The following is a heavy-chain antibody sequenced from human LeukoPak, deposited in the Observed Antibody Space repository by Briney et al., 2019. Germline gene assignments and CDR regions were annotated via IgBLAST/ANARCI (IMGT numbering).Heavy chain of an antibody. D-gene: IGHD3-22*01. CDR2: IRYDGSNK. V-gene: IGHV3-30*02. CDR3: ASPYYYDSSGYYVFSIDY. J-gene: IGHJ4*02. CDR1: GFTFSSHG. Sequence: GSLRLSCAASGFTFSSHGMHWVRQAPGKGLEWVAFIRYDGSNKYYADSVKGRFTISRDNSKNTLYLQMNSLRAEDTAVYYCASPYYYDSSGYYVFSIDYWGQGTLVTVSS.